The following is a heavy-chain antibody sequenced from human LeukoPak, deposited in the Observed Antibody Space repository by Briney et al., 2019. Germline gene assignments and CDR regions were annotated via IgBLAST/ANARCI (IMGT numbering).Heavy chain of an antibody. CDR3: ARDLVDFWSGYYIDY. CDR1: GFTFSSYW. D-gene: IGHD3-3*01. J-gene: IGHJ4*02. V-gene: IGHV3-66*02. CDR2: IYSGGST. Sequence: GGSLRLSCAASGFTFSSYWMHWVRQAPGKGLEWVSVIYSGGSTYYADSVKGRFTISRDNSKNTLYLQMNSLRAEDTAVYYCARDLVDFWSGYYIDYWGQGTLVTVSS.